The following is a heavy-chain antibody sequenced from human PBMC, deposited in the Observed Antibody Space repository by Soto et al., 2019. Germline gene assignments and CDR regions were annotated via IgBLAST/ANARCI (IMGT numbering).Heavy chain of an antibody. CDR1: GFTFSNAW. CDR3: TTYCSSTSCYDYDYYMDV. J-gene: IGHJ6*03. Sequence: EVQLVESGGGLVKPGGSLRLSCAASGFTFSNAWMSWVRQAPGKGVEWVGRIKSKTDGGTTDYAAPVKGRFTISRDDSKNTLDLQMSSLTTDDAAVYYCTTYCSSTSCYDYDYYMDVWGKGTTVTVSS. V-gene: IGHV3-15*01. CDR2: IKSKTDGGTT. D-gene: IGHD2-2*01.